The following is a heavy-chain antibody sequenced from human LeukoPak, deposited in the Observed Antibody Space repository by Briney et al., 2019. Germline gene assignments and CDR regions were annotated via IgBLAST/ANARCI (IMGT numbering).Heavy chain of an antibody. CDR2: IYYIESA. CDR1: GASISSYY. D-gene: IGHD1-26*01. CDR3: ARRGGSPLGAFDI. V-gene: IGHV4-59*01. J-gene: IGHJ3*02. Sequence: SETLSLTCTVSGASISSYYWSWIRQPPGKGLEWIGYIYYIESANYNPSLKSRVTISVDTSKNQFSLKLSSVTAADTAVYYCARRGGSPLGAFDIWGQGTMVTVSS.